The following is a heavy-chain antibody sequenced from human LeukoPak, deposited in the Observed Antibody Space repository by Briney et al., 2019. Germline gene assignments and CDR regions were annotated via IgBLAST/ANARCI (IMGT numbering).Heavy chain of an antibody. D-gene: IGHD4-17*01. CDR2: INPNSATT. J-gene: IGHJ3*01. Sequence: GASVKVSCKTSGYTFTDYDVHWVRQAPWQGVEWMGWINPNSATTNYAQRLQGRVTFTRDTSLSVAYMELSSLTSEDAAVYFCARGDFGETNTAFDVWGQGTLVAV. CDR3: ARGDFGETNTAFDV. CDR1: GYTFTDYD. V-gene: IGHV1-8*03.